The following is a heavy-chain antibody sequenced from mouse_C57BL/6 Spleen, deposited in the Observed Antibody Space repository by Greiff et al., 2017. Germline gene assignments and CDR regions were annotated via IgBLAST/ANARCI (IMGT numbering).Heavy chain of an antibody. J-gene: IGHJ4*01. V-gene: IGHV5-4*01. D-gene: IGHD2-1*01. CDR2: ISDGGSYT. Sequence: EVHLVESGGGLVKPGGSLKLSCAASGFTFSSYAMSWVRQTPEKRLEWVATISDGGSYTYYPDNVKGRFTISRDNAKNNLYLQMSHLKSEDTAMYYCARRDYYGAMDYWGQGTSVTVSS. CDR1: GFTFSSYA. CDR3: ARRDYYGAMDY.